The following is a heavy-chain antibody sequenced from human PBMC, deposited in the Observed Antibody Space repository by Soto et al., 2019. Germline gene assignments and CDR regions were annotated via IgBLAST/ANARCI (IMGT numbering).Heavy chain of an antibody. J-gene: IGHJ4*02. V-gene: IGHV4-4*02. CDR2: IYHSGST. CDR3: ASKSYDSRTPPVY. CDR1: GGSISSSNW. D-gene: IGHD3-22*01. Sequence: PSETLSLTCAVSGGSISSSNWWSWVRQPPGKGLEWIGEIYHSGSTNYNPSLKSRVTISVDKSKNQFSLKLSSVTAADTAVYYCASKSYDSRTPPVYWGQGTLVTVSS.